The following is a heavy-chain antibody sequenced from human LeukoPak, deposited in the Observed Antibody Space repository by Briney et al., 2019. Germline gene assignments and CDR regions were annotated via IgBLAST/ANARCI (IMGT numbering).Heavy chain of an antibody. CDR3: ARGLFTIFGVVIAPYGMDV. J-gene: IGHJ6*02. V-gene: IGHV3-21*01. Sequence: GGSLRLSCAASGFTFSSYSMNWVRQAPGKGLEWVSSISSSSSYIYYADSVKGRFTISRDNAKNSLYLQMNSLRAEDTAVYYCARGLFTIFGVVIAPYGMDVWGQGTTVTVSS. CDR1: GFTFSSYS. CDR2: ISSSSSYI. D-gene: IGHD3-3*01.